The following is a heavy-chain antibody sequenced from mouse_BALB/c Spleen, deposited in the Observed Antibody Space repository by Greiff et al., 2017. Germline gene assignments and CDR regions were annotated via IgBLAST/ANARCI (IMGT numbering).Heavy chain of an antibody. CDR1: GFSLTSYG. D-gene: IGHD2-3*01. J-gene: IGHJ2*01. V-gene: IGHV2-9*02. CDR3: ARESLYDGYSYFDY. CDR2: IWAGGST. Sequence: VQLQQSGPGLVAPSQSLSITCTVSGFSLTSYGVHWVRQPPGKGLEWLGVIWAGGSTNYNSALMSRLSISKDNSKSQVFLKMNSLQTDDTAMYYCARESLYDGYSYFDYWGQGTTLTVSS.